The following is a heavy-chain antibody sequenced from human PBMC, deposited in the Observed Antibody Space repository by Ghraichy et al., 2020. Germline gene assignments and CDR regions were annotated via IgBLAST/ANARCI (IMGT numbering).Heavy chain of an antibody. J-gene: IGHJ4*02. CDR1: GFTFSNYA. D-gene: IGHD3-10*01. CDR2: ISSNGGST. Sequence: GGSLRLSCSASGFTFSNYAMHWVRQAPGKGLEYVSGISSNGGSTYYADSVKGRFTISRDNSKNTLYLQVSSLRAEDTAVYYCVKEYYYGSGSFYNDYNFDSWGQGTVVTVSS. V-gene: IGHV3-64D*06. CDR3: VKEYYYGSGSFYNDYNFDS.